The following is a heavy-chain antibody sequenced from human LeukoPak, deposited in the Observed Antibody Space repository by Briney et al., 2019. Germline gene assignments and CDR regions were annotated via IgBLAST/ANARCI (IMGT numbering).Heavy chain of an antibody. D-gene: IGHD2-15*01. CDR3: ARKSLVVGTDAFDI. V-gene: IGHV3-21*06. J-gene: IGHJ3*02. CDR1: GFTFSDHA. Sequence: GGSLRLSCRGSGFTFSDHAMAWVRQAPGKGLEWVSSIASNNDYRYSADALRGRFTISRDNAKNSLFLQMNSLRPDDTAVYYCARKSLVVGTDAFDIWGHGTMVTVSS. CDR2: IASNNDYR.